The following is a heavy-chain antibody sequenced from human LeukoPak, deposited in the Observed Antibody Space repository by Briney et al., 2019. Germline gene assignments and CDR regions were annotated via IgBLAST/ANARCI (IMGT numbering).Heavy chain of an antibody. Sequence: PSQTLSLTCTVSGHSICRGDYYWSWIRQPPGKGLEWIGYIYYSGSIYYNPSLKSRVTISIDTSKNQFSLKLSSVTAADTAVYYCARTRRDGYNPVDYWGQGTLVTVSS. CDR2: IYYSGSI. CDR1: GHSICRGDYY. D-gene: IGHD5-24*01. CDR3: ARTRRDGYNPVDY. V-gene: IGHV4-30-4*08. J-gene: IGHJ4*02.